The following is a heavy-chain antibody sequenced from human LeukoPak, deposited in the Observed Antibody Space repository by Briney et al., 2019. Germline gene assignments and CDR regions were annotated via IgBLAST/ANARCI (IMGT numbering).Heavy chain of an antibody. Sequence: GGSLRLSCAASGFTFSSYAMHWVRQAPGKGLEWVAVISYDGSNKYYADSVKGRFTISRDNSKNTLYLQMNSLRAEDTAVYYCAKDDGDYGGYWGQGTLVTVSS. D-gene: IGHD4-17*01. CDR1: GFTFSSYA. J-gene: IGHJ4*02. V-gene: IGHV3-30-3*01. CDR2: ISYDGSNK. CDR3: AKDDGDYGGY.